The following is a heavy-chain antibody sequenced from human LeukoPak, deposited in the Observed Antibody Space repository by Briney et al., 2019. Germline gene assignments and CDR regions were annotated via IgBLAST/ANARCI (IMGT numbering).Heavy chain of an antibody. V-gene: IGHV1-46*01. CDR3: ARVSGSVAQVWPDYFDY. CDR2: INPSGGST. Sequence: GASVKVSCKASGYTFTSYYMHWVRQAPGQGLEWMGIINPSGGSTSYAQKFQGRVTITRDTSASTAYMELSSLRSEDTAVYYCARVSGSVAQVWPDYFDYWGQGTLVTVSS. J-gene: IGHJ4*02. CDR1: GYTFTSYY. D-gene: IGHD6-19*01.